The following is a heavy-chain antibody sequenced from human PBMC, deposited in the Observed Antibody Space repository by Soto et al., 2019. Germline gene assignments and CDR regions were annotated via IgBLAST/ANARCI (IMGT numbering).Heavy chain of an antibody. J-gene: IGHJ4*02. CDR2: IYYSGSA. Sequence: PSETMCLSCTVAYGSSSGFCWGWIRQHTGKGLEWIGNIYYSGSANYDPSLRSRVTISLTTSKNQFSLNLNSVTAADTAIYYCARWTYCGGDCYWLDFWGQGTLVTVSS. CDR1: YGSSSGFC. V-gene: IGHV4-59*01. D-gene: IGHD2-21*02. CDR3: ARWTYCGGDCYWLDF.